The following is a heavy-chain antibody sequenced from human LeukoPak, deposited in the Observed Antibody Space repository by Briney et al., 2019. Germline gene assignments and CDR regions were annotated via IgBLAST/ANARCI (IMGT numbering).Heavy chain of an antibody. CDR3: AKADRGWGVITKD. Sequence: GGSLRLSCEASGFTFNKFAMSWVRQAPGKGPEWVAGIGSSGATTFYADSVKGRCSISRDNSKNTVYLEMNSLRAEDTAVYYCAKADRGWGVITKDWGQGTLVTVSS. J-gene: IGHJ4*02. D-gene: IGHD3-10*01. V-gene: IGHV3-23*01. CDR1: GFTFNKFA. CDR2: IGSSGATT.